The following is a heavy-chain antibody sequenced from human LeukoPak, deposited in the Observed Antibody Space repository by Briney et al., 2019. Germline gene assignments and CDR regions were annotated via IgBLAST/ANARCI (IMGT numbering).Heavy chain of an antibody. CDR2: ISGYNGNT. V-gene: IGHV1-18*01. D-gene: IGHD6-19*01. CDR3: ARWSGGSDWLYHYGMDV. CDR1: GYTFSNYG. J-gene: IGHJ6*02. Sequence: ASVKVSCKASGYTFSNYGISWLRQAPGQGLEWMGWISGYNGNTNYAQNLQGRVTVTTDTSTSTAYMELRSLRSDDTAVYYCARWSGGSDWLYHYGMDVWGQGTTVTVSS.